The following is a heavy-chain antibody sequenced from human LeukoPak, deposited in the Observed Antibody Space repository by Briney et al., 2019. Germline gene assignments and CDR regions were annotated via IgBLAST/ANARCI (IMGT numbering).Heavy chain of an antibody. V-gene: IGHV3-15*01. D-gene: IGHD3-3*01. J-gene: IGHJ4*02. CDR2: IKSKTDGGTT. CDR1: GFTFSNAW. CDR3: TTGPTFGVVMYY. Sequence: GGSLRLSCAASGFTFSNAWMSWVRQAPGKGLEWVGRIKSKTDGGTTDYAAPVKGRFTISRDDSKNTLYLQMNSLKTEDTAVYYCTTGPTFGVVMYYWGQGTLVTVSS.